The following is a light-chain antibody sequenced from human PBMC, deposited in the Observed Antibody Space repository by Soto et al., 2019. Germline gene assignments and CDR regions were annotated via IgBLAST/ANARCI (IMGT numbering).Light chain of an antibody. CDR1: QSVSDN. V-gene: IGKV3D-15*01. CDR3: QQYNNWPLT. J-gene: IGKJ4*01. CDR2: GAS. Sequence: EIVMTQSPVTLSVSPGERATLSCRAGQSVSDNLAWYQQKPGQAPRLLIYGASTRATGIPARFSGSGSGTEFTLTISSLQSEDFAVYYCQQYNNWPLTFGGGTQVEIE.